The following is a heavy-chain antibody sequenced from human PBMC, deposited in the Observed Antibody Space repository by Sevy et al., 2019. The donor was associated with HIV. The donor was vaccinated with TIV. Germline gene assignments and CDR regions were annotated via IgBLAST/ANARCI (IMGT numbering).Heavy chain of an antibody. V-gene: IGHV3-7*01. CDR3: ARRYFDL. Sequence: GGSLRLSCAASGFTFDDYWMQWVRQAPGQGLEWVANIRQDGKELYYADSVKGRFTISRDNAKESLFLQMTNLRVEDTAIYYCARRYFDLWGQGTLVTVSS. CDR1: GFTFDDYW. CDR2: IRQDGKEL. J-gene: IGHJ4*02.